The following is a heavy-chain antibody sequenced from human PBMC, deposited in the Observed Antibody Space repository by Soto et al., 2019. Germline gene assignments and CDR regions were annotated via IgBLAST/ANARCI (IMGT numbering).Heavy chain of an antibody. CDR3: GRLGSQGIDV. D-gene: IGHD1-26*01. CDR1: GYSFTSYW. CDR2: IDPSDSYT. J-gene: IGHJ6*02. Sequence: GESLKISCKGSGYSFTSYWISWVRQMPGKGLEWMGRIDPSDSYTNYSPSFQGHVTISADNAISTAYLQWSSLKASDTAMYYCGRLGSQGIDVWGQGTTVTVSS. V-gene: IGHV5-10-1*01.